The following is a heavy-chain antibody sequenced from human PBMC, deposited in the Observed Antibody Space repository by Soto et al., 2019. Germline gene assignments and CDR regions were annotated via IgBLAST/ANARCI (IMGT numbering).Heavy chain of an antibody. Sequence: XSVKVSCKTSVFRFTNYGFTWVRQAPGQGLEWMGWITPNNEDTHYAQKFQGGVTMTTDTGTGTVYMELRSLRSDDTAMYYCARKGTGHPSDYWGQGTLVTVSS. CDR3: ARKGTGHPSDY. J-gene: IGHJ4*02. CDR2: ITPNNEDT. V-gene: IGHV1-18*01. D-gene: IGHD1-1*01. CDR1: VFRFTNYG.